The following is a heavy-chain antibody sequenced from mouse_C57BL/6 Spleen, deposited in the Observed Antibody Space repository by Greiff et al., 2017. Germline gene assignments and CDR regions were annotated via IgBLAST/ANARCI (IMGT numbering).Heavy chain of an antibody. J-gene: IGHJ3*01. CDR2: IWRGGST. CDR1: GFSLTSYG. D-gene: IGHD2-1*01. CDR3: AKNYGNYFAY. V-gene: IGHV2-5*01. Sequence: VQRVESGPGLVQPSQSLSITCTVSGFSLTSYGVHWVRQSPGKGLEWLGVIWRGGSTDDNAAFMSRLSNTKDNSKIQVFFRMNSLQADDTAIYYCAKNYGNYFAYWGQGTLVTVSA.